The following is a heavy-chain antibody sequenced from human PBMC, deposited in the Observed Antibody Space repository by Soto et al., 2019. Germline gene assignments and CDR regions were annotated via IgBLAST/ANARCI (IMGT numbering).Heavy chain of an antibody. D-gene: IGHD2-8*01. V-gene: IGHV4-39*01. CDR2: IYYSGST. Sequence: SETLSLTCTVSGGSISSSSYYWGWIRQPPGKGLEWIGSIYYSGSTYYNPSLKSRVTISVDTSKNQFSLKLSSVTAADTAVYYCARPGYCTNGVCYYGMDVWGQGTTVTVSS. CDR1: GGSISSSSYY. J-gene: IGHJ6*02. CDR3: ARPGYCTNGVCYYGMDV.